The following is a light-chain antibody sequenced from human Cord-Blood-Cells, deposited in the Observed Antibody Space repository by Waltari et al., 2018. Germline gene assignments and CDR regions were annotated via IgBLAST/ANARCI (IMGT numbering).Light chain of an antibody. V-gene: IGKV3-20*01. Sequence: DIVLTQSPGTLSLSPGERAILSCRASQSVSSSYLAWYQQKPGQAPRLLIYGASSRATGIPDRFSGSGSGTDFTLTISRLEPEDFAVYYCQQYGSSSWTFGQGTKVEIK. CDR2: GAS. CDR1: QSVSSSY. CDR3: QQYGSSSWT. J-gene: IGKJ1*01.